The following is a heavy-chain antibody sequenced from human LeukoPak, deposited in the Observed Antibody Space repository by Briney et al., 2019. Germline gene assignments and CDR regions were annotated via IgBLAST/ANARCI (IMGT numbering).Heavy chain of an antibody. Sequence: ASVKVSCKVSGYTLTKLSMHWVRQAPGKGLEWMGGFDPEEGKTIYAQKFQGRVTMTEDTSTDTAYMELSSLRSEDTAVYYCATASRVRPDDCSGGSCYSGGWFDPWGQGTLVTVSS. J-gene: IGHJ5*02. CDR1: GYTLTKLS. CDR2: FDPEEGKT. V-gene: IGHV1-24*01. CDR3: ATASRVRPDDCSGGSCYSGGWFDP. D-gene: IGHD2-15*01.